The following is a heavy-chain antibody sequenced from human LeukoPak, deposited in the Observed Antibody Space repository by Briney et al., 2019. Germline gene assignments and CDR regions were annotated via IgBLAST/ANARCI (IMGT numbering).Heavy chain of an antibody. CDR3: ARDLGYYDSRMAFDI. D-gene: IGHD3-22*01. Sequence: SGGSLRLSCAASGFTFSSYGMHWVRQAPGKGLEWVAFIRYDGSNKYYADSVKGRFTISRDNSKNTLYLQMNSLRAEDTAVYYCARDLGYYDSRMAFDIWGQGTMVTVSS. CDR2: IRYDGSNK. J-gene: IGHJ3*02. CDR1: GFTFSSYG. V-gene: IGHV3-30*02.